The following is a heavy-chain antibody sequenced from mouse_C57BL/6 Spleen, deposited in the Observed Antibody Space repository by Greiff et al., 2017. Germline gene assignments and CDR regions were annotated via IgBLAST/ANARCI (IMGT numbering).Heavy chain of an antibody. V-gene: IGHV5-17*01. J-gene: IGHJ4*01. D-gene: IGHD2-3*01. CDR3: ARSGYYLYYYAMDY. CDR1: GFTFSDYG. CDR2: ISSGSSTI. Sequence: EVQLVESGGGLVKPGGSLKLSCAASGFTFSDYGMHWVRQAPEKGLEWVAYISSGSSTIYYADTVKGRFTISRDNAKNTLFLKMTSLRSEDTAMYYCARSGYYLYYYAMDYWGQGTSVTVSS.